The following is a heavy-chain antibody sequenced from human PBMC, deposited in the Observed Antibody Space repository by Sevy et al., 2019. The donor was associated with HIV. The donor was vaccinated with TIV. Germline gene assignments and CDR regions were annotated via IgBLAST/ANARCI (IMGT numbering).Heavy chain of an antibody. CDR2: IWYDGGFK. CDR3: VRGRDDSSDYYTNTNFDY. CDR1: GFTFSIYG. J-gene: IGHJ4*02. D-gene: IGHD3-22*01. Sequence: GGSLRLSCVASGFTFSIYGMHWVRQAPGKGLEWVAAIWYDGGFKYNEDSVEGRFTISRDNSKNTLFLQMNSLRAEDTSVYYCVRGRDDSSDYYTNTNFDYWGQGTLVTVSS. V-gene: IGHV3-33*03.